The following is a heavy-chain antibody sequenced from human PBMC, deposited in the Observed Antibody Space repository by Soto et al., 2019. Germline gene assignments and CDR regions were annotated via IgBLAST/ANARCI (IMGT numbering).Heavy chain of an antibody. D-gene: IGHD6-19*01. CDR1: GFTFSDYW. J-gene: IGHJ4*02. CDR3: ARLYGSVTTYDY. V-gene: IGHV3-7*01. CDR2: INQDGSDR. Sequence: EVQLVESGGGLVQPGGSLRLSCAASGFTFSDYWMSWVRQAPGKGLEWVASINQDGSDRRYVDSMRGRFTVSRDNTKNSLYLQMSSLRVEDTAVYFCARLYGSVTTYDYWGQGTLATVSS.